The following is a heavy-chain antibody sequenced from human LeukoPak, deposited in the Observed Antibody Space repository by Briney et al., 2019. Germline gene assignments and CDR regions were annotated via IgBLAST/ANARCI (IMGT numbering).Heavy chain of an antibody. CDR2: INPNSGDT. CDR3: ARSERRLDISHYYYPMDV. D-gene: IGHD1-1*01. Sequence: ASVKVSCKASGYTFTDYYIHWVRQAPGQALEWMGWINPNSGDTKYPQNFQDRITMTRDTSTTTAYMDLTRLKSEDTAVYYCARSERRLDISHYYYPMDVWGQGTTVTVSS. J-gene: IGHJ6*02. CDR1: GYTFTDYY. V-gene: IGHV1-2*02.